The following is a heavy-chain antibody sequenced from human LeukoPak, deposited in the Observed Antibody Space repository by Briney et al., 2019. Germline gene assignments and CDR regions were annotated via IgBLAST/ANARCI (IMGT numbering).Heavy chain of an antibody. CDR3: ARAQDTYNSLYFDY. V-gene: IGHV3-74*01. J-gene: IGHJ4*02. CDR1: GFSFNNYW. CDR2: IHSDGRIT. Sequence: GGSLRLSCAGSGFSFNNYWMHWVRQAPGKGLVWVSRIHSDGRITTYADSVKGRFTVSKDSARNTLYLQMNTLRVEDTAVYYCARAQDTYNSLYFDYWGQGALVTVPS. D-gene: IGHD5-24*01.